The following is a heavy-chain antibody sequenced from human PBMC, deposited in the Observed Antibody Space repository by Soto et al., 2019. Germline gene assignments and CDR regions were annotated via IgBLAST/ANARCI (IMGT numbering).Heavy chain of an antibody. CDR3: ARGGDCSSTNCYNWLDP. Sequence: QVQLQESGPGLMRPSQTLSLTCTVSGGSISSGDNFWSWIRQRPGKGPEWIGYIYYTGTTYYNPSFESRSTISVDTSKNQFSLSLTSVTAADTAVYYCARGGDCSSTNCYNWLDPWGQGVLVTVSS. V-gene: IGHV4-31*03. CDR2: IYYTGTT. J-gene: IGHJ5*02. D-gene: IGHD2-2*01. CDR1: GGSISSGDNF.